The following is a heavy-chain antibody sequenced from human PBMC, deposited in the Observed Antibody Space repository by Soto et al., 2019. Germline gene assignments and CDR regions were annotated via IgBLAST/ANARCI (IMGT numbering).Heavy chain of an antibody. J-gene: IGHJ4*02. CDR1: GFTFSSYG. CDR3: AKDTLRQTVTTLDY. V-gene: IGHV3-30*18. D-gene: IGHD4-17*01. CDR2: ISYDGSNN. Sequence: QVQLVESGGGVVQPGGSLRLSCAASGFTFSSYGMQWVRQAPGKGLEWVAVISYDGSNNYYADSVKGRFTISRDNSKNTLYLQMNSLRAEDTAVYYCAKDTLRQTVTTLDYWGQGTLVTVSS.